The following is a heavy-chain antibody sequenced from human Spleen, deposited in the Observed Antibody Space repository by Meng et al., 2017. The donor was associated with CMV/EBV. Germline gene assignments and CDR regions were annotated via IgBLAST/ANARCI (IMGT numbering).Heavy chain of an antibody. D-gene: IGHD3-22*01. J-gene: IGHJ6*02. V-gene: IGHV3-21*01. CDR2: ISSSSSYI. CDR3: ARALTPDSSGYYYYYYGMDV. Sequence: GESLKISCAGSGFTFSSYEMNWVRQAPGKGLEWVSSISSSSSYIYYADSVKGRFTISRDNAKNSLYLQMNSLRAEDTAVYYCARALTPDSSGYYYYYYGMDVWGQGTTVTVSS. CDR1: GFTFSSYE.